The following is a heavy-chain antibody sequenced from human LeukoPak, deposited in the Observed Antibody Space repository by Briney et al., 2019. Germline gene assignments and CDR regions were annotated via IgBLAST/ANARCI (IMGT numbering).Heavy chain of an antibody. CDR1: GGSISISTYY. D-gene: IGHD1-26*01. J-gene: IGHJ4*02. V-gene: IGHV4-39*01. Sequence: PSETLSLTCTVSGGSISISTYYWGWIRQPPGKGLEWIGSIYYSGSTSYNPSLKSRVTISVDTSKNQFSLKLDSVTAADTAVYYCARNASDSGTSYFDYWGQGTLVTVSS. CDR3: ARNASDSGTSYFDY. CDR2: IYYSGST.